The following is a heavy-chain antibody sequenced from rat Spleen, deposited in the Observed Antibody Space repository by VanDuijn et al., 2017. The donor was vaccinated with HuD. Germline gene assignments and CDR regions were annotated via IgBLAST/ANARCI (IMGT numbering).Heavy chain of an antibody. Sequence: EVQLVESGGGLVQPGRSLKLSCAASGFTFSDYYMAWVRQAPTKGLEWVATISYDGSSTYYLDSVKGRFTISRDDAKNSLYLQMNSLRSEDTATYYCSPLPGSNLDYWGQGVMVTVSP. V-gene: IGHV5S10*01. CDR3: SPLPGSNLDY. J-gene: IGHJ2*01. CDR2: ISYDGSST. CDR1: GFTFSDYY. D-gene: IGHD1-4*01.